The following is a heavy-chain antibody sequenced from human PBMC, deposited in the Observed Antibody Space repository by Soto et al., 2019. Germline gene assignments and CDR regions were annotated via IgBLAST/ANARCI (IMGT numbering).Heavy chain of an antibody. Sequence: QVQLVQSGAEVKKPGASVKVSCKASGYTFTSYDITWVRQATGQGPEWMGWMNPNSGDTHYAQTFQGRVTMTRDTSISTAYMELSSLRSEDTAMYYCARWYGGNSGDYWGQGTLVTVSS. CDR1: GYTFTSYD. D-gene: IGHD2-21*01. CDR2: MNPNSGDT. V-gene: IGHV1-8*01. J-gene: IGHJ4*02. CDR3: ARWYGGNSGDY.